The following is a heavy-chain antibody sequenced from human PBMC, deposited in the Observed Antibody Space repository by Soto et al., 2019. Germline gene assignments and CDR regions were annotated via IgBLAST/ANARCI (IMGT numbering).Heavy chain of an antibody. J-gene: IGHJ4*02. Sequence: NLSHTCTVSGGSISSGGYYWSWIRQHPGKGLEWIGYIYYSGSTYYNPSLKSRVTISVDTSKNQFSLKLSSVTAADTAVYYCARGLILSFIFHGSLFSLCGQRTLVIGSS. CDR1: GGSISSGGYY. CDR2: IYYSGST. D-gene: IGHD2-21*01. CDR3: ARGLILSFIFHGSLFSL. V-gene: IGHV4-31*03.